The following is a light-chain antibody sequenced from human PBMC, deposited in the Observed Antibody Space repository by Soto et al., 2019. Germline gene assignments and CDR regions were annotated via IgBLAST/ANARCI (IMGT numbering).Light chain of an antibody. Sequence: NFMLTQPHSVSGSPGKTVTISCTRSSGNIASNSVQWYQQRPGRSPTTVIYGDNQRPSGVPDRFSGSIDGSSNSASLIISGLRTEDEGDYYCQSYGTTFHWVFGGGTKVTVL. CDR2: GDN. V-gene: IGLV6-57*01. CDR1: SGNIASNS. J-gene: IGLJ3*02. CDR3: QSYGTTFHWV.